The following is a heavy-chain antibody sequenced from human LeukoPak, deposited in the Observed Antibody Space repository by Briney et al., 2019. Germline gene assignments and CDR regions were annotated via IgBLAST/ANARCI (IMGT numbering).Heavy chain of an antibody. Sequence: SETLSLTCTVSGGSISSYYWSWIRQPPGKGLEWIGYIYYSGSTNYNPSLKSRATISVDTSKNQFSLKLSSVTAADTAVYYCARASFITVTTLGWFDPWGQGTLVTVSS. CDR3: ARASFITVTTLGWFDP. CDR1: GGSISSYY. D-gene: IGHD4-17*01. J-gene: IGHJ5*02. CDR2: IYYSGST. V-gene: IGHV4-59*01.